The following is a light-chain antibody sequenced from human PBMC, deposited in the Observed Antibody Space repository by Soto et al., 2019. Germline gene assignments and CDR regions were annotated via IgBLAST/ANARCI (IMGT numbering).Light chain of an antibody. J-gene: IGKJ4*01. CDR3: QQLRMYPST. CDR2: AAS. CDR1: QDIAIY. V-gene: IGKV1-9*01. Sequence: LTQSPGTLSLSPEEIAPLSCLASQDIAIYLAWYQQKPGEAPKLLIYAASTLYGGVPSRFSGSGSGTDFALTITSLQAEDFATYYCQQLRMYPSTFGGGTKVDI.